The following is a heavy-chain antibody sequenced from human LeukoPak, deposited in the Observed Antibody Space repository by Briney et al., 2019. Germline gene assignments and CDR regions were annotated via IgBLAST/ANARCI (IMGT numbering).Heavy chain of an antibody. V-gene: IGHV1-18*01. Sequence: GASVKVSCKASGNTFTSYGISWVRQAPGQVLEWMGWISAYNGNTNYAQKLQGRVTMTTDTSTSTAYMELRSLRSDDTAVYYCARLYYDFWSGYSPYNWFDPWGQGTLVTVSS. CDR2: ISAYNGNT. CDR1: GNTFTSYG. D-gene: IGHD3-3*01. J-gene: IGHJ5*02. CDR3: ARLYYDFWSGYSPYNWFDP.